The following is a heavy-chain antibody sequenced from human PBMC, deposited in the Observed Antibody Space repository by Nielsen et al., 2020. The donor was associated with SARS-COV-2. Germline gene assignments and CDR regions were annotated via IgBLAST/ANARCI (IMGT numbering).Heavy chain of an antibody. CDR2: IYPGECDN. CDR3: ARGMPAAATGPFDI. Sequence: WIRQRTGKGLEWMGIIYPGECDNRYSPSFQGQVTISGDKSISTAYLQWSSLKASDTAIFYCARGMPAAATGPFDIWGQGTMVTVSS. D-gene: IGHD6-13*01. V-gene: IGHV5-51*01. J-gene: IGHJ3*02.